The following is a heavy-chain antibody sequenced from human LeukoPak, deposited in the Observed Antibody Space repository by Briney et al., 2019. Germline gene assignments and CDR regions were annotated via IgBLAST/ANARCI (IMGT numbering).Heavy chain of an antibody. Sequence: ASVKVSCKASGYTFINSGVSWVRQAPGQGLEWVGWISAYNGNTNYAQKFQGRVTMTTDTSTSTAYMELRSLRSDDTAVFYCASLMTTVIRMDVWAQGTTVTVSS. D-gene: IGHD4-17*01. CDR1: GYTFINSG. V-gene: IGHV1-18*01. CDR2: ISAYNGNT. CDR3: ASLMTTVIRMDV. J-gene: IGHJ6*02.